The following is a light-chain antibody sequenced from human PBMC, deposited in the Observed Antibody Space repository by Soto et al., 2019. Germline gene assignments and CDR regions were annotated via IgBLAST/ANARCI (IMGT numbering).Light chain of an antibody. J-gene: IGLJ1*01. Sequence: GRAPKLLISEVSNRPSGVSNRFSGSKSGNTASLTIPGLQADDEADYYCSSYTASSTLLFGTGTKVTVL. V-gene: IGLV2-14*01. CDR2: EVS. CDR3: SSYTASSTLL.